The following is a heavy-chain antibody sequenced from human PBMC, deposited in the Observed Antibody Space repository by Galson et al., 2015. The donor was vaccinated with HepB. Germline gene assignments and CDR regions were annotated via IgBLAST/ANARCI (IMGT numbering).Heavy chain of an antibody. J-gene: IGHJ4*02. V-gene: IGHV5-51*01. CDR3: ARHGGYSTGWYITAIDY. D-gene: IGHD6-13*01. CDR1: GYRFSSYW. CDR2: IYPGDSDT. Sequence: QSGAEVKKPGESLRISCKGSGYRFSSYWIAWVRQMPGKGLEWMGIIYPGDSDTRYSQSFQGQVTISADKSISTAYLQWSSLKASDSAMYYCARHGGYSTGWYITAIDYWGQGTPVTVSS.